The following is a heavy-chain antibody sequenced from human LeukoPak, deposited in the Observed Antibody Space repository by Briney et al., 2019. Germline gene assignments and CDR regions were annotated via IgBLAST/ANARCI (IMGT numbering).Heavy chain of an antibody. V-gene: IGHV4-4*07. Sequence: SETLSLTCTVSGGSISSYFWSWIRQPAGKGLEWIGRIYTSGSTNYSPSLKSRVTISVDTSRNQFSLNLTSVTAADTAMYYCAREQWAYRSYYASSGYHDYWGQGTLVTVSS. D-gene: IGHD3-22*01. CDR3: AREQWAYRSYYASSGYHDY. CDR2: IYTSGST. CDR1: GGSISSYF. J-gene: IGHJ4*02.